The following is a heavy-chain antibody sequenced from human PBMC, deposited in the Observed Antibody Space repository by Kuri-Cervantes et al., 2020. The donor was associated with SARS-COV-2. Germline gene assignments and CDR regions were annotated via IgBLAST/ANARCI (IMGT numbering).Heavy chain of an antibody. CDR3: AEVENYGNAFDI. CDR2: ISGSGGST. J-gene: IGHJ3*02. V-gene: IGHV3-23*01. CDR1: GFTFSSYA. D-gene: IGHD1-7*01. Sequence: ESLKISCAASGFTFSSYAMSWVRQAPGKGLEWVSAISGSGGSTYYADSVKGRFTISRDNSKNTLYLQMNSLRPEDTAVYYCAEVENYGNAFDIWGQGTMVTVSS.